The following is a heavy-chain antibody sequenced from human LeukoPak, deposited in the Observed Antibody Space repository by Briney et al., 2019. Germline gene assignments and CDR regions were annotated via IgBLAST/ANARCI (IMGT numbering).Heavy chain of an antibody. Sequence: LRLSCPTSGFTYSSYWMHWALQSPGKGLEWVGQVKGDGSRANYADSVKGRFTISRDNAKNTVYLQLNSLRAEDTAVYYCARHGYLAPVIAYLEYWGQGTPVNVSS. CDR1: GFTYSSYW. V-gene: IGHV3-74*01. CDR3: ARHGYLAPVIAYLEY. D-gene: IGHD2-2*03. CDR2: VKGDGSRA. J-gene: IGHJ4*02.